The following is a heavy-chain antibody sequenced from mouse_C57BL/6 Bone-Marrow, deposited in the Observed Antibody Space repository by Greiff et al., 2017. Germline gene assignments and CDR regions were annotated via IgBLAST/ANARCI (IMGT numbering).Heavy chain of an antibody. CDR2: IYPRSGNT. J-gene: IGHJ3*01. Sequence: LVESGAELARPGASVKLSCKASGYTFTSYGISWVKQRTGQGLEWIGEIYPRSGNTYYNEKFKGKATLTADKSSSTAYMELRSLTSEDSAVYFCAREGLRLLFAYWGQGTLVTVSA. CDR1: GYTFTSYG. CDR3: AREGLRLLFAY. D-gene: IGHD3-2*02. V-gene: IGHV1-81*01.